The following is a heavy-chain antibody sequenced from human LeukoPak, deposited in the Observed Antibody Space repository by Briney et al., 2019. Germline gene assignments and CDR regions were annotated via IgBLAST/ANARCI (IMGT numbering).Heavy chain of an antibody. J-gene: IGHJ5*02. CDR1: GSTFSNYF. Sequence: PGGSLRLSCAASGSTFSNYFMHWVRQAPGKGLVWVSRINSDGTTTMYADSVKGRFTISRDNAKNTLYLQMNSLRDEDTAVYYCARRVDATCWFDPWGQGTLVTVSS. V-gene: IGHV3-74*03. CDR3: ARRVDATCWFDP. CDR2: INSDGTTT. D-gene: IGHD2-15*01.